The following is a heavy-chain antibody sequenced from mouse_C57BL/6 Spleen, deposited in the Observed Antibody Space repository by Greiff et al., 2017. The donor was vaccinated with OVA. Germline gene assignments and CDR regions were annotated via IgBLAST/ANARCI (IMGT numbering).Heavy chain of an antibody. V-gene: IGHV5-4*01. J-gene: IGHJ2*01. D-gene: IGHD2-1*01. Sequence: EVKLEESGGGLVKPGGSLKLSCAASGFTFSSYAMSWVRQTPEKRLEWVATISDGGSYTYYPDNVKGRFTISRDNAKNNLYLQMSHLKSEDTAMYYCARDSYGKMDFDYWGQGTTLTVSS. CDR2: ISDGGSYT. CDR3: ARDSYGKMDFDY. CDR1: GFTFSSYA.